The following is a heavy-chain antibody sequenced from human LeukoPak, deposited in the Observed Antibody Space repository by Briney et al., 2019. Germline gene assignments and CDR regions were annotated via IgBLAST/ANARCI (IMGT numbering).Heavy chain of an antibody. V-gene: IGHV3-30*18. CDR1: GFTFSSYG. D-gene: IGHD6-19*01. CDR2: ISYDGSNK. Sequence: GGSLRLSCAASGFTFSSYGMHWVRQAPGKGLEWVAVISYDGSNKYYADSVKGRFTISRDNPKNTLYLQMNSLRAEDTAVYYCAKGTTAVAYYFDYWGQGTLVTVSS. CDR3: AKGTTAVAYYFDY. J-gene: IGHJ4*02.